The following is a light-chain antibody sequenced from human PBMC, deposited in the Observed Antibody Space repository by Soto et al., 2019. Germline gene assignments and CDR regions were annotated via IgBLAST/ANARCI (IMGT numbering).Light chain of an antibody. CDR1: SSDVGSYNL. Sequence: QSVLTQPASVSGSPGQSITISCTGTSSDVGSYNLVSWYQQHPGKAPKVMIYEVSKRPSGVSNRFSGSKSGNTASLTISGLQAGDEAVYSCRSYGGSYVF. CDR3: RSYGGSYV. CDR2: EVS. J-gene: IGLJ6*01. V-gene: IGLV2-23*02.